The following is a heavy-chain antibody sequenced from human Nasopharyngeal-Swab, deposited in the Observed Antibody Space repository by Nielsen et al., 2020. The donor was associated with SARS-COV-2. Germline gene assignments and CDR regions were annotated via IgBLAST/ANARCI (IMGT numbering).Heavy chain of an antibody. CDR1: GGSFSGHY. CDR2: IYYSGST. Sequence: SQTLSLTCAVYGGSFSGHYWSWIRQPPGKGLKWIGYIYYSGSTNYNPSLKSRVTISVDTSKNQFSLKLSSVTAADTAVYYCARGGRYYYGSGSYYNGNWFDPWGQGTLVTVSS. J-gene: IGHJ5*02. CDR3: ARGGRYYYGSGSYYNGNWFDP. V-gene: IGHV4-59*11. D-gene: IGHD3-10*01.